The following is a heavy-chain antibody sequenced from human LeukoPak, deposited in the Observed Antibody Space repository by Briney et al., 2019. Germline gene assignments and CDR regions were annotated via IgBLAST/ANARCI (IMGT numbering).Heavy chain of an antibody. Sequence: YVSDSGSTRYAGSVRGRFTVSRDDAKSSLFLQMNSLRAADTAVYYCAREMGSTWNVPIDYWGQGTLVTVSS. CDR3: AREMGSTWNVPIDY. D-gene: IGHD6-13*01. V-gene: IGHV3-11*01. CDR2: VSDSGSTR. J-gene: IGHJ4*02.